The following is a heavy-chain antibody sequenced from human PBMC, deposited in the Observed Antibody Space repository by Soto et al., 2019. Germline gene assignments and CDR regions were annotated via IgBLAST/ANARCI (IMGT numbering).Heavy chain of an antibody. V-gene: IGHV3-23*01. CDR3: VVNVCKPSPYYYYYMDV. Sequence: PGGSLRLSCAASGFTFSSYAMSWVRQDPGKGLEWVSAISGSGGSTYYADSVKGRFTISRDNSKNTLYLQMNSLRAEDTAVYYCVVNVCKPSPYYYYYMDVWGKGTTVTVSS. J-gene: IGHJ6*03. D-gene: IGHD3-10*02. CDR2: ISGSGGST. CDR1: GFTFSSYA.